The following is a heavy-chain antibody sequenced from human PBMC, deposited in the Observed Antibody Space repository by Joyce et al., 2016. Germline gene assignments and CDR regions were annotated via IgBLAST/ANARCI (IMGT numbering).Heavy chain of an antibody. J-gene: IGHJ6*02. CDR2: LIPFFGAA. Sequence: QVLLVQSGAAVKRPGSSLRVSCKSSGGDFSNYTVNWVRQAPGQRLEWMGGLIPFFGAAKYAEDFQCRVTLTADQSTRTAYLELSSLTSADTAVYYCARGGTSSDHYFFYTLDVWGPGTTVIVSS. CDR1: GGDFSNYT. D-gene: IGHD1-14*01. CDR3: ARGGTSSDHYFFYTLDV. V-gene: IGHV1-69*12.